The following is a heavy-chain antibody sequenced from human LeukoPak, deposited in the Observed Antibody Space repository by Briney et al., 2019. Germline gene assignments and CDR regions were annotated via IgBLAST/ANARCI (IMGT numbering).Heavy chain of an antibody. CDR3: ARGYCSSTSCLYYYYYMDV. Sequence: ASVKVSCKASGYTFTSYVRSSVRQAPGQGLEGMGWISAYNGNTNYAQKLQGRVTMTTDTSTSTAYMELRSLRSDDTAVYYCARGYCSSTSCLYYYYYMDVWGKGTTVTVSS. CDR1: GYTFTSYV. V-gene: IGHV1-18*01. D-gene: IGHD2-2*01. CDR2: ISAYNGNT. J-gene: IGHJ6*03.